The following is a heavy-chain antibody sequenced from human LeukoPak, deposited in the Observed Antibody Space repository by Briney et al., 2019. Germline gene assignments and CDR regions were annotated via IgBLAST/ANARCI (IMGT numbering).Heavy chain of an antibody. V-gene: IGHV3-7*01. CDR3: VRELVVGPAEYFQS. D-gene: IGHD1-26*01. CDR2: INEDGNEK. J-gene: IGHJ1*01. Sequence: GGSLRLPCVASGFRFRNYWMAWIRHAPGRGLEWVANINEDGNEKYYLDSVRGRFIISRDNARNSLLLQMNSLRGEDTGVYYCVRELVVGPAEYFQSWGQGTLVAVSS. CDR1: GFRFRNYW.